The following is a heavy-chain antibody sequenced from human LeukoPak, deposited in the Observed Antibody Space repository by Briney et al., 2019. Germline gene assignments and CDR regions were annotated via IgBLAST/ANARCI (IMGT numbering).Heavy chain of an antibody. D-gene: IGHD3-16*01. CDR1: GFTFSSCA. V-gene: IGHV3-23*01. CDR3: AKDHYDYVWGSYSLYFQH. J-gene: IGHJ1*01. CDR2: ISGSGDNT. Sequence: GGSLRLSCAASGFTFSSCAMSWVRQAPGKGLEWVSAISGSGDNTYHADSVKGRFTISRDNSKNTLYLQMSSLRAEDTAVYYCAKDHYDYVWGSYSLYFQHWGQGTLVTVSS.